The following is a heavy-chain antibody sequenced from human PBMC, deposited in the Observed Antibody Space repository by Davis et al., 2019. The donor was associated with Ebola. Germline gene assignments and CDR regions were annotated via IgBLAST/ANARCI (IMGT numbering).Heavy chain of an antibody. Sequence: GRSLRLSCAASGFTFSSYGMHWVRQAPGKGLEWVAVIWYDGSNKYYADSVKGRFTIPRDNSKNTLYLQMNSLRAEDTAVYYCARQYYDILTGPRSYYFDYWGQGTLVTVSS. CDR3: ARQYYDILTGPRSYYFDY. CDR2: IWYDGSNK. D-gene: IGHD3-9*01. V-gene: IGHV3-33*01. J-gene: IGHJ4*02. CDR1: GFTFSSYG.